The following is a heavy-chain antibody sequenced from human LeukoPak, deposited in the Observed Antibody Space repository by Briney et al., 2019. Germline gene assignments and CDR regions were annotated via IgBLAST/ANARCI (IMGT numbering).Heavy chain of an antibody. CDR3: ARGYRNNWRFDY. Sequence: PSETLSPTCTVSGVSVRSDSNYWSWIRQPPGKGLEWIGYVSYSGNTDYNPSLKSRVTMSLGTSKNELSLKLDSVTAADTAVYYCARGYRNNWRFDYWGQGTLVTVSS. CDR2: VSYSGNT. J-gene: IGHJ4*02. V-gene: IGHV4-61*01. D-gene: IGHD1-1*01. CDR1: GVSVRSDSNY.